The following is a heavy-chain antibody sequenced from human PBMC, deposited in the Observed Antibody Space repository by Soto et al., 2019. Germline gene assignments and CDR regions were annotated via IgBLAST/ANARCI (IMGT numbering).Heavy chain of an antibody. J-gene: IGHJ4*02. CDR1: GFTFSSYA. CDR2: ISGSGGST. V-gene: IGHV3-23*01. D-gene: IGHD3-22*01. Sequence: GGSLRLSCAASGFTFSSYAMSWVRQAPGKGLEWVSAISGSGGSTYYADSVKGHVTISADKSISTAYLQWSSLKASDTAMYYCAKQYYYDSSGYYFDYWGQGTLVTGLL. CDR3: AKQYYYDSSGYYFDY.